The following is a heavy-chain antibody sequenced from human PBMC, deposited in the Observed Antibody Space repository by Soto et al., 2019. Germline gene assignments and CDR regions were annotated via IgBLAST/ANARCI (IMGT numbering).Heavy chain of an antibody. V-gene: IGHV3-33*01. CDR2: IWYDGSNK. CDR1: GFTFSSYG. D-gene: IGHD5-18*01. Sequence: QVQLVESGGGVVQPGRSLRLSCAASGFTFSSYGMHWVRQAPGKGLGWVAVIWYDGSNKYYADSVKGRFTISRDNSKNTLYLQMNGLRAEDTAVYYCARGWAIGDTALDSWGQGTMVTVSS. CDR3: ARGWAIGDTALDS. J-gene: IGHJ3*02.